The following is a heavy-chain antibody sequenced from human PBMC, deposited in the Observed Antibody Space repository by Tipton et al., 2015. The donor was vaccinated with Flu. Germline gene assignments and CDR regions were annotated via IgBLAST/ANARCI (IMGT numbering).Heavy chain of an antibody. V-gene: IGHV4-61*02. D-gene: IGHD4-17*01. Sequence: TLSLTCTVSRGSMSGANYYWSWVRQPAGKGLEWIGRVFTTGSTNYNPSLQSRVTISVDTSKNQFSLEMTSVTAADTAVYYCATDYAKTDAFDIWGHGTMVTVSP. CDR3: ATDYAKTDAFDI. CDR2: VFTTGST. CDR1: RGSMSGANYY. J-gene: IGHJ3*02.